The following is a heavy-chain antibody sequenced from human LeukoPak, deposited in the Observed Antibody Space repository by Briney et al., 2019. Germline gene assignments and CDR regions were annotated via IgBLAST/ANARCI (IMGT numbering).Heavy chain of an antibody. D-gene: IGHD6-25*01. CDR1: GFTFSSYG. V-gene: IGHV3-30*18. CDR3: AKEGGGAFDV. J-gene: IGHJ3*01. CDR2: ISYDGSNK. Sequence: GGSLRLSCAASGFTFSSYGMHWVRQAPGKGLEWVAVISYDGSNKYYADSVKGRFTISRDDSKNTLYLEMNSLRAEDTAVYFCAKEGGGAFDVWGQGTTVIVSS.